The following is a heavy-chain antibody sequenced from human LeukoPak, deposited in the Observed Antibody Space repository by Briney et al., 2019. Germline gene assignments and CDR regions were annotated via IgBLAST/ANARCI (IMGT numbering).Heavy chain of an antibody. CDR2: IYYSGST. J-gene: IGHJ5*02. Sequence: SETLSLTCTVSGGSISSYYWSWIRQPPGKGLEWIGYIYYSGSTNYNPSLKSRVTISVDTSKNQFSLKLSSVTAADAAVYYCARDSSGWYGWFDPWGQGTLVTVSS. CDR3: ARDSSGWYGWFDP. CDR1: GGSISSYY. D-gene: IGHD6-19*01. V-gene: IGHV4-59*12.